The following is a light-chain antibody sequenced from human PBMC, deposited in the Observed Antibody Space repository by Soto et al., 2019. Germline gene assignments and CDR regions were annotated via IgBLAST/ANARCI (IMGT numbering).Light chain of an antibody. CDR2: DVS. CDR1: SSDVGGYNY. V-gene: IGLV2-14*01. Sequence: QPVLTQPASVSGSPGQSITISSTGTSSDVGGYNYVSWYQQHPGKAPKLMIYDVSNRPSGVSNRFSGSKSGNTASLTISGLQAEDEADYYCSSYTSSSTLLVFGTGTKVTVL. CDR3: SSYTSSSTLLV. J-gene: IGLJ1*01.